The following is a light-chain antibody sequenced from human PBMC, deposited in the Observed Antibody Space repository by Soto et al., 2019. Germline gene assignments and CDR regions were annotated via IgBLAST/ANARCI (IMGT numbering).Light chain of an antibody. J-gene: IGLJ2*01. CDR3: QTWGTGIHVV. Sequence: QSVLTQSPSASASLGASVKLTCTLSSGHSNYAIAWHQQQPEKGPRYLMKLNSDGTHNKGDGIPYRFSGSSSGAERYLTISSLQSEDEADYYCQTWGTGIHVVFGGGTQLTVL. CDR1: SGHSNYA. CDR2: LNSDGTH. V-gene: IGLV4-69*01.